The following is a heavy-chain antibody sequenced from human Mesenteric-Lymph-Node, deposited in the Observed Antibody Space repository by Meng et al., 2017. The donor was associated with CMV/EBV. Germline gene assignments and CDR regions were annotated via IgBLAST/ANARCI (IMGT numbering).Heavy chain of an antibody. Sequence: ASVKVSCKASGYTFTSYGISWVRQAPGQGLEWMGWISAYNGNTNYAQKLQGRVTMTTDTSTSTAYMELRSLRSDDTAVYYCAREGYSYGYESSYYYYYGMDVWGQGTTVTVSS. CDR3: AREGYSYGYESSYYYYYGMDV. V-gene: IGHV1-18*01. CDR1: GYTFTSYG. J-gene: IGHJ6*02. CDR2: ISAYNGNT. D-gene: IGHD5-18*01.